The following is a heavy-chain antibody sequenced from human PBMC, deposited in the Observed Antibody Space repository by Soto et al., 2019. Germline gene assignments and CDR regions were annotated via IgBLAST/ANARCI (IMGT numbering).Heavy chain of an antibody. CDR2: INHSGST. J-gene: IGHJ6*03. CDR1: GGSLSAYH. D-gene: IGHD2-15*01. Sequence: SETLSLTCAGYGGSLSAYHWSWFRHPPGKGLEWIGEINHSGSTNYNPSLKSRVTISVDTSKNQFSLKLSSVTAADTAVYYCARGLRDCSGGSCSKLGYYYMDVWGKGTTVT. CDR3: ARGLRDCSGGSCSKLGYYYMDV. V-gene: IGHV4-34*01.